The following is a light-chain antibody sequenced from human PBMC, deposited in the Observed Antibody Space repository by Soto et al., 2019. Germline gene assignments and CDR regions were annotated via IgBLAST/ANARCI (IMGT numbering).Light chain of an antibody. V-gene: IGKV1-9*01. CDR1: QGIDTS. J-gene: IGKJ5*01. CDR3: QQLHGYPIT. Sequence: DIQMTQSPSSLSASVGDRVSITCRASQGIDTSLAWYQQKPGKAPKLLIYAASNFQSGVPSRFSGSGSGTHFTLTISSLQPEDFATYYCQQLHGYPITFGQGTRLEIK. CDR2: AAS.